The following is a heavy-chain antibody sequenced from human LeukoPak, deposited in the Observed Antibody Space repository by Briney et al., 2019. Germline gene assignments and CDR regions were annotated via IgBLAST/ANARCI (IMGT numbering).Heavy chain of an antibody. CDR1: GFTFSSYE. Sequence: PGGSLRLSCAASGFTFSSYEMNWVRQAPGKGLEWVSYISSSGSTIYYADSVKGRFTISRNNAKNSLYLQMTSLRAEDTAVYYCARWVRYFDFHGMDVWGQGTTVTVSS. CDR3: ARWVRYFDFHGMDV. J-gene: IGHJ6*02. D-gene: IGHD3-9*01. V-gene: IGHV3-48*03. CDR2: ISSSGSTI.